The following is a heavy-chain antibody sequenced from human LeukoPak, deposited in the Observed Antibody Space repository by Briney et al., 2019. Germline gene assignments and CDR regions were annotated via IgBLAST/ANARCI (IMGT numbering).Heavy chain of an antibody. CDR1: GYSFTSYW. D-gene: IGHD3-22*01. V-gene: IGHV5-51*01. CDR3: ARNQDYYDSSGYYPDAFDI. J-gene: IGHJ3*02. Sequence: GESLKISCKGSGYSFTSYWIGWVRQMPGKGLEWMGIIYPGDSDTRYSPSFQGQVTISADKSISTAYLQWSSLKASDTAMYYCARNQDYYDSSGYYPDAFDIWGQGTMVTVSS. CDR2: IYPGDSDT.